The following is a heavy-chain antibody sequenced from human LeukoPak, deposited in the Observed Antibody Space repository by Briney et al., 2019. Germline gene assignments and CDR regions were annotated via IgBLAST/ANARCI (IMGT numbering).Heavy chain of an antibody. J-gene: IGHJ4*02. CDR2: IWYDGTNK. D-gene: IGHD3-22*01. CDR3: ASDSPYDSSGYYYFDY. V-gene: IGHV3-33*01. Sequence: PGRSLRLSCAASGFTFSVYGIHWVRQAPGKGLEWVAFIWYDGTNKYYADSVKGRFTISRDNSKNTLYLQMNSLRAEDTAVYYCASDSPYDSSGYYYFDYWGQGTLVTVSS. CDR1: GFTFSVYG.